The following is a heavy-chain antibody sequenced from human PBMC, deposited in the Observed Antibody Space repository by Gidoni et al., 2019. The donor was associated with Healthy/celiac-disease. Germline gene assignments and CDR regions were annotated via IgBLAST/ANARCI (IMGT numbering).Heavy chain of an antibody. CDR3: ARAHFWSGYYSVNAFDI. CDR1: GGSISSYY. Sequence: QVQLQESGPGLVKPSETLSLTCTVSGGSISSYYWSWIRQPPGKGLEWIGNIYYRGSTNYNPSLKSRVTISVDTSKNQFSLKLSSVTAADTAVYYCARAHFWSGYYSVNAFDIWGEGTMVTVSS. CDR2: IYYRGST. V-gene: IGHV4-59*01. D-gene: IGHD3-3*02. J-gene: IGHJ3*02.